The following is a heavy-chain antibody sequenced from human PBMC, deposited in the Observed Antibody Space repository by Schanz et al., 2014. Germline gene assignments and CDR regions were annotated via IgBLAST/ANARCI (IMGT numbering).Heavy chain of an antibody. Sequence: QVQLVQSGVEVKRPGASVRVSCKASGYSFTDYAIHWVRQAPGQGLEWMGWISGYNGDTKYAPKFQDRVTMTTDTSTSTAYMELRSLISDDTAVYYCVRDAGWAFGDYHGMDVWGQGTSVTVSS. J-gene: IGHJ6*02. CDR1: GYSFTDYA. V-gene: IGHV1-18*01. CDR2: ISGYNGDT. D-gene: IGHD3-10*01. CDR3: VRDAGWAFGDYHGMDV.